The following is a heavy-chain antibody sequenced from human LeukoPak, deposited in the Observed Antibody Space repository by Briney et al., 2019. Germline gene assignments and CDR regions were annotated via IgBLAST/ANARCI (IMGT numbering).Heavy chain of an antibody. Sequence: SETLSLTCAVQGASLRGSYRSWIRQPPGKGLQWIGQIDHSGSTHSIPSLKSRVTISLDTSQSQVSLKVNSVTAADTAVYFCARGGNGWYFDLWGPGTLVTVSS. CDR2: IDHSGST. CDR1: GASLRGSY. D-gene: IGHD1-14*01. J-gene: IGHJ2*01. CDR3: ARGGNGWYFDL. V-gene: IGHV4-34*01.